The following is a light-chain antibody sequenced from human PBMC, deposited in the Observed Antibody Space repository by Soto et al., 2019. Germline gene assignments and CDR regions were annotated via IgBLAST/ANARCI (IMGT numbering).Light chain of an antibody. CDR3: QSYDSSNQGV. Sequence: NFMLTQPHSVSESPGKTVTISCTRSSGSIASNYVQWFQQCPGSCPTTVIYEDNQRPSGVPDRFSGSIDSSSNSASLTISGLKTEDEADYYCQSYDSSNQGVFGGGTKLTVL. V-gene: IGLV6-57*01. J-gene: IGLJ3*02. CDR1: SGSIASNY. CDR2: EDN.